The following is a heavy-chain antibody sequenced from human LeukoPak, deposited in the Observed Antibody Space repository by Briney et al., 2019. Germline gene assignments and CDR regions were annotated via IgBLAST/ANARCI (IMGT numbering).Heavy chain of an antibody. CDR1: GYSISSGYY. D-gene: IGHD2-21*01. CDR2: IYHSGST. J-gene: IGHJ4*02. Sequence: SGTLSLTCTVSGYSISSGYYWGWIRPPPGKGLEWIGIIYHSGSTHYNPPLKSRVTISVDTSKNQFSLKLSSVTAADTAVYYCARGRALFDWGQGTLVTVSS. V-gene: IGHV4-38-2*02. CDR3: ARGRALFD.